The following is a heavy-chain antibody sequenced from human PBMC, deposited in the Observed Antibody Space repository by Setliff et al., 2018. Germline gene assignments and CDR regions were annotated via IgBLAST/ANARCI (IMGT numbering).Heavy chain of an antibody. V-gene: IGHV1-69*10. CDR3: ARPMYDILTGPPYGMDV. D-gene: IGHD3-9*01. CDR2: IIPILGIA. Sequence: ASVKVSCKASGYTFTSYYMHWVRQAPGQGLEWMGGIIPILGIANYAQKFQGRVTITAYKSTSTAYMELSSLRYEDTAVYYCARPMYDILTGPPYGMDVWGQGTTVTVSS. CDR1: GYTFTSYY. J-gene: IGHJ6*02.